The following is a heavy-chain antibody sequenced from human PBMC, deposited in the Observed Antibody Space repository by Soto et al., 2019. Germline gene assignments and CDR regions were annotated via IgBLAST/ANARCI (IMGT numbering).Heavy chain of an antibody. CDR1: GYTFTSYY. J-gene: IGHJ4*02. CDR3: AREAVAGTDY. D-gene: IGHD6-19*01. V-gene: IGHV1-46*01. CDR2: INPSGGST. Sequence: QVQLVQSGAEVKKPGASVKVSCKASGYTFTSYYMHWVRQAPGQGLEWMGIINPSGGSTSYAQKFQGIVNRTREMSTRTVYMELSSLRSEDTAVYYCAREAVAGTDYWGQGTLVTVSS.